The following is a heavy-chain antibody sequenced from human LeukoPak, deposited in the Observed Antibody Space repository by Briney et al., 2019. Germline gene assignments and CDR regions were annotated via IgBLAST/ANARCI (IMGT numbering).Heavy chain of an antibody. Sequence: SETLSLTCTVSGGSISSYYWSWIRQPPGKGLEWIGYIYYRGSTNYNPSLKSRVTISVDTSKNQFSLKLSSVTAADTAVYYCARTVLGYSSSWYYYYGMDVWGQGTTVTVSS. V-gene: IGHV4-59*01. CDR2: IYYRGST. D-gene: IGHD6-13*01. CDR3: ARTVLGYSSSWYYYYGMDV. J-gene: IGHJ6*02. CDR1: GGSISSYY.